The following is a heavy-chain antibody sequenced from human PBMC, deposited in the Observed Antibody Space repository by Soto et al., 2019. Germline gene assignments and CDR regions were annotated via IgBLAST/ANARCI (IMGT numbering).Heavy chain of an antibody. CDR1: GFMCSSYA. CDR2: KTYDGSNK. V-gene: IGHV3-30-3*01. Sequence: QVQLVESGGGVVQPGRSLRLSCAASGFMCSSYAMHWVRQAPGKGLEWVAVKTYDGSNKYYADSVKGRFTISRDNSKNTLYLQMNSLRAEDTAVYYCARAGGLLVDYWGQGTLVTVSS. CDR3: ARAGGLLVDY. D-gene: IGHD1-26*01. J-gene: IGHJ4*02.